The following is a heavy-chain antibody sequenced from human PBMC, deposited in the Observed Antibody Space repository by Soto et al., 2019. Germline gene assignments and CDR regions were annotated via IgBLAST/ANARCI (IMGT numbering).Heavy chain of an antibody. CDR3: ASPLLYGYRRTTDDY. J-gene: IGHJ4*02. Sequence: EVQLVESGGGLVKPGGSLRLSCAASGFTFSSYSMNWVRQAPGKGLEWVSSISSSSRYIYYADSVKGRFTISRDNAKNSLYLQMNSLRAEDTAVYYCASPLLYGYRRTTDDYWGQGTLVTVSS. D-gene: IGHD5-18*01. CDR1: GFTFSSYS. CDR2: ISSSSRYI. V-gene: IGHV3-21*01.